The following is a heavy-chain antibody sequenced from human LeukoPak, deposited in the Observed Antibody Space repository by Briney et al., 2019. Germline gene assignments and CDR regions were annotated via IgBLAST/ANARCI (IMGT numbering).Heavy chain of an antibody. Sequence: PSETLSLTCAVYGGSFNGYYWSWIRQPPGKGLEWIGEINHSGSTYYNPSLKSRVTISVDTSKNQFSLKLSSVTAADTAVYYCAREWVTYYGRSVPFDYWGQGTLVTVSS. CDR1: GGSFNGYY. CDR2: INHSGST. V-gene: IGHV4-34*01. J-gene: IGHJ4*02. CDR3: AREWVTYYGRSVPFDY. D-gene: IGHD3-22*01.